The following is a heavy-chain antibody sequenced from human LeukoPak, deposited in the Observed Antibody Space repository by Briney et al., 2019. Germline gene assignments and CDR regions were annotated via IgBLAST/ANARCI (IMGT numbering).Heavy chain of an antibody. D-gene: IGHD2-15*01. V-gene: IGHV4-39*01. CDR2: IYYSGST. Sequence: SETLSLTCTVSGGSISSSSYYWGWIRQPPGKGLEWIGSIYYSGSTYYNPSLKSRVTISVDTSKNQFSLKLSSVTAADTAVYYCASPPAWLLLGWGDRRYYYMDVWGKGTTVTVSS. J-gene: IGHJ6*03. CDR3: ASPPAWLLLGWGDRRYYYMDV. CDR1: GGSISSSSYY.